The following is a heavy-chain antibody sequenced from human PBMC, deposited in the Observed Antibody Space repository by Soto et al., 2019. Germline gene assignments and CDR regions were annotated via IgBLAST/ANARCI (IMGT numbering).Heavy chain of an antibody. J-gene: IGHJ6*02. D-gene: IGHD1-20*01. V-gene: IGHV1-18*01. Sequence: ASVKVSCKASGYTFTSYGISWVRQAPGQGLEWMGWISAYNGNTNYAQKLQGRVTMTTDTSTSTAYMELRSLRSDDTAVYYCARPYNWNYNYYGMGVWGQGTTVTVSS. CDR1: GYTFTSYG. CDR2: ISAYNGNT. CDR3: ARPYNWNYNYYGMGV.